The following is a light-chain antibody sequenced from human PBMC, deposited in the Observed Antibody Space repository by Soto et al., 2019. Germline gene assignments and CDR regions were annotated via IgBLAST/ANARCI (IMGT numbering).Light chain of an antibody. V-gene: IGKV1-39*01. CDR3: QQSYSTLGFT. Sequence: DIQMTQSPSSLSASVGDRVTITCRASQSISSYLNWYQQKPGKAPKLLIYAASSLQSGVPSRFSGSGSGTAFTLTISSLQPEDFATYYCQQSYSTLGFTFGPGTKVDIK. CDR1: QSISSY. J-gene: IGKJ3*01. CDR2: AAS.